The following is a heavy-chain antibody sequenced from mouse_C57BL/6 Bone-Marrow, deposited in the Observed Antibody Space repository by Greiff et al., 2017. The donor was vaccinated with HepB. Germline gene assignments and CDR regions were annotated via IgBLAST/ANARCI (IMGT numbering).Heavy chain of an antibody. CDR3: ARVRQLGPWFAY. V-gene: IGHV5-4*03. D-gene: IGHD6-1*01. CDR2: ISDGGSYT. CDR1: GFTFSSYA. J-gene: IGHJ3*01. Sequence: DVMLVESGGGLVKPGGSLKLSCAASGFTFSSYAMSWVRQTPEKRLEWVATISDGGSYTYYPDNVKGRFTISRDNAKNNLYLQMSHLKSEDTAMYYCARVRQLGPWFAYWGQGTLVTVSA.